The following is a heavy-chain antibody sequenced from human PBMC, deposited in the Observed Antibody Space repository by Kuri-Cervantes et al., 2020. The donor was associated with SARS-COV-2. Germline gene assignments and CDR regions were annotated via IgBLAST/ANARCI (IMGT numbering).Heavy chain of an antibody. J-gene: IGHJ6*02. D-gene: IGHD2-15*01. V-gene: IGHV3-66*01. Sequence: GESLKISCAAPGFPVASNYINWVRQAPEKGLEWVSSIYSGGSTHYAESLKGRFTISRDTSKNTVYLQMNSLRGEDTGVYYCARDLICSTCDTPDYYGMDVWGQGTTVTVSS. CDR3: ARDLICSTCDTPDYYGMDV. CDR1: GFPVASNY. CDR2: IYSGGST.